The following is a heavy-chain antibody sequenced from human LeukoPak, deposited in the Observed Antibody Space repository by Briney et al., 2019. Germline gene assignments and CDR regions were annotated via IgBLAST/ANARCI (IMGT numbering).Heavy chain of an antibody. CDR1: GFTLRNYW. Sequence: GGSLRLSCAASGFTLRNYWMHWVRQTPGKGLLWVSRINGDGTSATYAGSVKGRFTISRDNAKDTLYLQMHSLRAEDTAVYYCARVAYCGGDCYSLDYYYMDVWGKGTTVTVSS. D-gene: IGHD2-21*02. V-gene: IGHV3-74*01. CDR2: INGDGTSA. CDR3: ARVAYCGGDCYSLDYYYMDV. J-gene: IGHJ6*03.